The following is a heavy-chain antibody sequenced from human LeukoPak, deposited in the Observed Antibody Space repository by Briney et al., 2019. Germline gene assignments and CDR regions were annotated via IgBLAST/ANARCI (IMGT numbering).Heavy chain of an antibody. Sequence: GGSLRLSCAASGFTFSSYGMHWVRQAPGKGLEWVAVISYDGSNKYYADSVKGRFTISRDNAKNSLYLQMNSLRAEDTAVYYCARVVVSGDGDYWGQGTLVTVSS. D-gene: IGHD3-10*01. CDR1: GFTFSSYG. CDR3: ARVVVSGDGDY. V-gene: IGHV3-30*03. J-gene: IGHJ4*02. CDR2: ISYDGSNK.